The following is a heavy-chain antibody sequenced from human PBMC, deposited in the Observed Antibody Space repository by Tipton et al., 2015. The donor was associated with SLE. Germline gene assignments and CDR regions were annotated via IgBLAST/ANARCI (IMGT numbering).Heavy chain of an antibody. CDR2: ISSSSSYI. D-gene: IGHD3-10*01. Sequence: SLRLSCAASGFTFSSYSMNWVRQAPGKGLEWVSSISSSSSYIYYADSVKGRFTISRDNAKNSLYLQMNSLRAEDTAVYYCARGGHTGSGGHFDYWGQGTLVTVSS. CDR3: ARGGHTGSGGHFDY. J-gene: IGHJ4*02. V-gene: IGHV3-21*01. CDR1: GFTFSSYS.